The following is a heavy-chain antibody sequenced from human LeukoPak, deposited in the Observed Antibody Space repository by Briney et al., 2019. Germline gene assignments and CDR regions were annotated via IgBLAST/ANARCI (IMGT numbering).Heavy chain of an antibody. J-gene: IGHJ4*02. V-gene: IGHV3-30*18. CDR2: ISNDGSNK. D-gene: IGHD2-15*01. CDR3: AKAGDIVVVVAATSFDY. CDR1: GFTFSSYV. Sequence: ESGGGVVQPGRSLRLSCAASGFTFSSYVMHWVRQAPGKGLEWVAVISNDGSNKYYADSVKGRFTISRDNSKNTLYLQMNSLRAEGTAVYYCAKAGDIVVVVAATSFDYWGQGTLVTVSS.